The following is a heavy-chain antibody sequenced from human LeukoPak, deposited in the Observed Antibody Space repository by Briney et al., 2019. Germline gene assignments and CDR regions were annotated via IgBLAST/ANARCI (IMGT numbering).Heavy chain of an antibody. CDR3: ARGGYSFDY. CDR1: GFTLSGYW. Sequence: GSLRLSCAASGFTLSGYWMSWVRQAPGKGLEGVARLHADGIERYYVDPVKGRFTISRDNDKNSLHLQMYSLRLDDTSVYYCARGGYSFDYLGQGTLVRVPS. V-gene: IGHV3-7*01. CDR2: LHADGIER. J-gene: IGHJ4*02. D-gene: IGHD5-12*01.